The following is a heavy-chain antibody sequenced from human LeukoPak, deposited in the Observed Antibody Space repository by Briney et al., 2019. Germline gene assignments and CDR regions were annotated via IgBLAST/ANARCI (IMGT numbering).Heavy chain of an antibody. D-gene: IGHD3-3*01. CDR1: GGSIRSYY. V-gene: IGHV4-59*01. Sequence: SETLSLTCTASGGSIRSYYWSWIRQPPGKGLEWIGYIHYSGSTNYNPSLKSRVTISVDTSKNQFSLKLSSVTAADTAVYYCARRDFWSGYSYDYWGQGTLVTVPS. J-gene: IGHJ4*02. CDR2: IHYSGST. CDR3: ARRDFWSGYSYDY.